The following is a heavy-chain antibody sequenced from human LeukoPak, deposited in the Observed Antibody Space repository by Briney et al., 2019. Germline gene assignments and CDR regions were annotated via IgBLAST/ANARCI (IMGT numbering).Heavy chain of an antibody. D-gene: IGHD3-22*01. Sequence: GASVKVSCKASGYTFPSYYMHWVRQAPGQGLEWMGKINPSGGSTSYAQKFQGRVTMTRDTSTSTVYMGLSSLRSEDTAVYYCARDGNYDSSGYYFDYWGQGTLVTVSS. CDR2: INPSGGST. CDR1: GYTFPSYY. V-gene: IGHV1-46*01. J-gene: IGHJ4*02. CDR3: ARDGNYDSSGYYFDY.